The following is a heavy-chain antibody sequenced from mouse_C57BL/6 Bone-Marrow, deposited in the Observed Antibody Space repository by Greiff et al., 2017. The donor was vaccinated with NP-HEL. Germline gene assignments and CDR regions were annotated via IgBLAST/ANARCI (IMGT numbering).Heavy chain of an antibody. CDR2: ISSGSSTI. D-gene: IGHD1-1*01. Sequence: EVMLVESGGGLVKPGGSLKLSCAASGFTFSDYGMHWVRQAPEKGLEWVAYISSGSSTIYYADTVKGRFTISRDNAKNTLFLQMTSLRSEDTAMYYCARAYYGKDYAMDYWGQGTSVTVSS. CDR3: ARAYYGKDYAMDY. CDR1: GFTFSDYG. J-gene: IGHJ4*01. V-gene: IGHV5-17*01.